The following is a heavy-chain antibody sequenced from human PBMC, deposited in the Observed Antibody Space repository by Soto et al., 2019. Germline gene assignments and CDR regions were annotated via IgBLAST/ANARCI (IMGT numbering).Heavy chain of an antibody. J-gene: IGHJ3*02. Sequence: GGPLRLSCAPSGFTFSSNGMHWARQAPSKGLEWVAVIRYDGSNKVYADSVKGRFTISRDNSKNTLYLQMNSLRAEDTAVYYCARDLSGDYGALDTWGQGTMVT. CDR2: IRYDGSNK. V-gene: IGHV3-33*01. D-gene: IGHD4-17*01. CDR3: ARDLSGDYGALDT. CDR1: GFTFSSNG.